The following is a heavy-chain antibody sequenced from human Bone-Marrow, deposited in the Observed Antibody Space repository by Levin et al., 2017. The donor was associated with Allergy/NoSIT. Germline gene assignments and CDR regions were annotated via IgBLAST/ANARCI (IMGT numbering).Heavy chain of an antibody. CDR2: ISGGGGRT. CDR1: GFTFSTYA. V-gene: IGHV3-23*01. J-gene: IGHJ4*02. CDR3: AKGIELSDIIAMGPPLDY. D-gene: IGHD3-16*02. Sequence: PGGSLRLSCTASGFTFSTYAMSWVRQAPGKGLEWVSSISGGGGRTDYADSVKGRFTISRDNSKNTLYLQMNSLRVEDTAVYYCAKGIELSDIIAMGPPLDYWGQGTLVTVSS.